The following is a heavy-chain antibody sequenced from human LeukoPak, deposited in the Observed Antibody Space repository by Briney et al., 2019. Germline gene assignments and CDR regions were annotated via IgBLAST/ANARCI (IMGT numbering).Heavy chain of an antibody. J-gene: IGHJ6*03. CDR2: IYITGST. Sequence: SETLSLTCTVSGGSMSSYYWSWIRQPAGKGLEWIGRIYITGSTNYNPSLKSRVTMSVDTSKNQFSLKLSSVTAADTAVYYCAREGDFWSGYSPHDYMDVCGKGTTVTVSS. CDR3: AREGDFWSGYSPHDYMDV. CDR1: GGSMSSYY. V-gene: IGHV4-4*07. D-gene: IGHD3-3*01.